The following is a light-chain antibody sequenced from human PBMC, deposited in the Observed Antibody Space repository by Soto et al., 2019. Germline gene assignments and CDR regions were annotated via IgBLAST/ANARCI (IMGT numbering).Light chain of an antibody. CDR3: QQRSNWPT. J-gene: IGKJ1*01. Sequence: EIVLTQSPAILSASPGERATLSCRASQTVSDNLAWYQQKPGQSPRLLIYGASTRATDIPVRFSGSGSGTEFTLTISSLQSEDFAVYYCQQRSNWPTFGQGTKVEIK. V-gene: IGKV3-15*01. CDR2: GAS. CDR1: QTVSDN.